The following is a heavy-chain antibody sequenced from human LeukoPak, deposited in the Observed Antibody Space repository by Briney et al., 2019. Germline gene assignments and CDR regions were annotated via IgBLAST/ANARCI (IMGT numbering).Heavy chain of an antibody. CDR1: GFTFSTYN. CDR2: ISSSSSYI. CDR3: ARNTATISVA. V-gene: IGHV3-21*01. D-gene: IGHD2-15*01. Sequence: GGSLRLSCAASGFTFSTYNMNWVRQAPGKGLEWVSSISSSSSYIYYADSVKGRFTITRDKAKNSLYLQINSLRGEDTAVYYCARNTATISVAWGEGRLVTVSS. J-gene: IGHJ5*01.